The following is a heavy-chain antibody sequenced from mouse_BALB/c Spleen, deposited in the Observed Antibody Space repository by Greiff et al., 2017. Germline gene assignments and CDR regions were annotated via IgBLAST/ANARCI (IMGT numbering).Heavy chain of an antibody. V-gene: IGHV5-4*02. Sequence: EVHLVESGGGLVKPGGSLKLSCAASGFTFSDYYMYWVRQTPEKRLEWVATISDGGSYTYYPDSVKGRFTISRDNAKNNLYLQMSSLKSEDTAMYYCARDADGAYWGQGTLVTVSA. CDR3: ARDADGAY. CDR1: GFTFSDYY. CDR2: ISDGGSYT. J-gene: IGHJ3*01.